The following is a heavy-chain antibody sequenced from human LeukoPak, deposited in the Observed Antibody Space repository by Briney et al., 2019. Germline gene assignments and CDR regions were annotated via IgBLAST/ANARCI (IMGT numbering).Heavy chain of an antibody. CDR2: INHSGST. Sequence: SETLSLTCAVYGGSFSGYYWSWIRQPPGKGLEWIGEINHSGSTNYNPSLRSRVTISLDTSRNQFSLKLNSVTAADTAVYYCAKSNGYGLVDIWGQGTMVTVSS. CDR3: AKSNGYGLVDI. D-gene: IGHD3-10*01. J-gene: IGHJ3*02. CDR1: GGSFSGYY. V-gene: IGHV4-34*01.